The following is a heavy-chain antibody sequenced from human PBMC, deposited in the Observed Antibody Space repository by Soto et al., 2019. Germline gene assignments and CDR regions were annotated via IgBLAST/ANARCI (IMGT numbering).Heavy chain of an antibody. V-gene: IGHV4-39*01. D-gene: IGHD3-3*01. CDR1: GGSITSSRYY. Sequence: QLQLQESGPGLVKPSETLSLTCTVSGGSITSSRYYWAWIRQPPGKGLEWIGTIYYGGSTYYNASLQRRGARTVDTSKDQFSLELSSVTAADTAVYFGASMAPHDDFWSANYYFAYWGQGTLVTVSS. CDR2: IYYGGST. CDR3: ASMAPHDDFWSANYYFAY. J-gene: IGHJ4*01.